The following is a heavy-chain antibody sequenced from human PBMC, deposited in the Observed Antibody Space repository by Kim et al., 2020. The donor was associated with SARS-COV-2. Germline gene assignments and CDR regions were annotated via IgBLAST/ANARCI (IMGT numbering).Heavy chain of an antibody. Sequence: GGSLRLSCAASGFTFSSYGMHWVRQAPGKGLEWVAVISYDGSNKYYADSVKGRFTISRDNSKNTLYLQMNSLRAEDTAVYYCAKSGEMDSYGPDYYGMDVWGQGTTVTVSS. CDR2: ISYDGSNK. V-gene: IGHV3-30*18. D-gene: IGHD5-18*01. CDR3: AKSGEMDSYGPDYYGMDV. CDR1: GFTFSSYG. J-gene: IGHJ6*02.